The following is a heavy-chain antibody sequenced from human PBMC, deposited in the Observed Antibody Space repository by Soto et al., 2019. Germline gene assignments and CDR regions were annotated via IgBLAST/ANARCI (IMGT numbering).Heavy chain of an antibody. J-gene: IGHJ5*02. CDR3: ARQDTAMVTWFDP. CDR1: GGSISSGDYY. D-gene: IGHD5-18*01. Sequence: QVQLQESGPGLVKPSQTLSLTCTVSGGSISSGDYYWSWIRQPPGKGLEWIGYIYYSGSTYYNPSLKSRVTISVDTSKNQFSLKLSSVTATDTAVYYCARQDTAMVTWFDPWGQGTLVTVSS. V-gene: IGHV4-30-4*01. CDR2: IYYSGST.